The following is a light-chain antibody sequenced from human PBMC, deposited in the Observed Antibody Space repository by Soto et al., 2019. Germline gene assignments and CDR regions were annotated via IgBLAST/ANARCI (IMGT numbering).Light chain of an antibody. CDR2: DAS. CDR1: QSISRN. V-gene: IGKV3-11*01. J-gene: IGKJ5*01. CDR3: QQRSSWPPT. Sequence: EMVVTQSPATLSVSPGEIVALSCMARQSISRNLAWFQQKPGQSPRLLIYDASNRATGIPARFSGSGSGTDFTLTISSLEPEDFAVYYCQQRSSWPPTFGQGTRLEI.